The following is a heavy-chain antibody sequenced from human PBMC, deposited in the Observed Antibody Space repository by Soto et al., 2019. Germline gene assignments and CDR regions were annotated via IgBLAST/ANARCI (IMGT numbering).Heavy chain of an antibody. CDR3: AGDGEVVPAAMFLRGAFDI. CDR1: GGSISSYY. V-gene: IGHV4-59*01. D-gene: IGHD2-2*01. Sequence: SETLSLSCTVSGGSISSYYWSWIRQPPGKGLEWIGYIYYSGSTNYNPSHKSRVTISVDTSKNQFFLQLSSVTAADTAVYYCAGDGEVVPAAMFLRGAFDIWGQGTMVTVSS. J-gene: IGHJ3*02. CDR2: IYYSGST.